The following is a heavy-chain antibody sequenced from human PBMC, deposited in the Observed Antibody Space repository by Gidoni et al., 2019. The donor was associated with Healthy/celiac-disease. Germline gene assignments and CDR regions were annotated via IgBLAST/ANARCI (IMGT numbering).Heavy chain of an antibody. Sequence: QVQLVQSGAEVKKPGASVKVSCKASGYTFTGYSMHWVRQAPGQGLEWMGWINPNSGGTNYAQKFQGRVTMTRDTSISTAYMELSRLRSDDTAVYYCARGPDFWSGYPNNWFDPWGQGTLVTVSS. D-gene: IGHD3-3*01. CDR2: INPNSGGT. V-gene: IGHV1-2*02. J-gene: IGHJ5*02. CDR1: GYTFTGYS. CDR3: ARGPDFWSGYPNNWFDP.